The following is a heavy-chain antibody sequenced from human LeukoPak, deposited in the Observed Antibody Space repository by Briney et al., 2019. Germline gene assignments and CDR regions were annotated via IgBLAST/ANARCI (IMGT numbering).Heavy chain of an antibody. D-gene: IGHD3-22*01. CDR2: VSNSGTT. J-gene: IGHJ4*02. CDR3: ARHHSSAYPFDY. V-gene: IGHV4-59*08. Sequence: SETLSLTCTVCGGSISHYYWSWIRQSPGKGLEWIGYVSNSGTTNYRPSLRSRVTVSVDTSQNHVSLKLTSMTAADTGLYYCARHHSSAYPFDYWGQGTLVTVSS. CDR1: GGSISHYY.